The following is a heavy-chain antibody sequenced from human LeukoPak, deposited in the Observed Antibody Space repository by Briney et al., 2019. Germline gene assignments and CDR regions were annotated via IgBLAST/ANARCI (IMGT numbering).Heavy chain of an antibody. CDR1: GFTVSSNY. Sequence: GGSLRLSCAASGFTVSSNYMSWVRQAPGKGLEWVSVIYSGGSTYYADSVKGRFTISRDNSKNTLYLQMNSLRAEDTAVYYCAKVDTAMVPLYYFDYWGQGTLVTVSS. CDR2: IYSGGST. J-gene: IGHJ4*02. V-gene: IGHV3-66*01. CDR3: AKVDTAMVPLYYFDY. D-gene: IGHD5-18*01.